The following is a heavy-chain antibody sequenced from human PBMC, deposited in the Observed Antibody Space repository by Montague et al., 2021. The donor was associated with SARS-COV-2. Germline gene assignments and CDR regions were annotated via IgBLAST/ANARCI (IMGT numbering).Heavy chain of an antibody. Sequence: SETLSLTCTASGGSISSSSYYWGWIRQPPGKGLEWIGSIYYSGSTYYNPSLKSRVTISVDTSKNQFSLKLSSVTAADTAVYYCARLKAPYCSSTSCYSASWLDPWGQGTLVTVSS. CDR3: ARLKAPYCSSTSCYSASWLDP. D-gene: IGHD2-2*01. J-gene: IGHJ5*02. CDR2: IYYSGST. V-gene: IGHV4-39*01. CDR1: GGSISSSSYY.